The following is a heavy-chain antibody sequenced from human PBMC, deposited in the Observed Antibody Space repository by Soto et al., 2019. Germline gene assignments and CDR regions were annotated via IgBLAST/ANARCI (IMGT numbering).Heavy chain of an antibody. CDR1: GGSIYTGGFY. CDR2: IYYTGST. CDR3: ATSLVTSRARVDY. J-gene: IGHJ4*02. V-gene: IGHV4-31*03. D-gene: IGHD1-26*01. Sequence: PSETLSLTCTVSGGSIYTGGFYWSWIRQLPGKGLEWLGYIYYTGSTQCTPSLKSRLSISTDTSDNQFSLRLNSVTAADTAVYYCATSLVTSRARVDYWGQGTPVTVSA.